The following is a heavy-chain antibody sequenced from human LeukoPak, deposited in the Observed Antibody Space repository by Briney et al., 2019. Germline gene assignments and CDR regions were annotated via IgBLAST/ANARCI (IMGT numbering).Heavy chain of an antibody. CDR3: ARAISGSYDY. V-gene: IGHV3-53*01. Sequence: PGGSLRLSCAASGFTVSSNYMSWVRQAPGKGLEWVSVIYSGGSTYYADSMKGRFTISRDNSKNTLYLQMNSLRAEDTAVYYCARAISGSYDYWGQGTLVTVSS. CDR2: IYSGGST. J-gene: IGHJ4*02. CDR1: GFTVSSNY. D-gene: IGHD1-26*01.